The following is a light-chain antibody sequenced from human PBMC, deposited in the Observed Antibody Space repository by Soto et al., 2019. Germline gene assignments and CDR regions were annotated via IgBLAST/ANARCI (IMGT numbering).Light chain of an antibody. Sequence: DIQMTQSPSTLSASVGDRVTITCRASQSLSSWLAWYQQKPGKAPKLLIYKASSLESGVPSRFSGSGSGTEFTLTISRLQPDDFSTYYCLQYNSYPWAFGQGTKVEIK. CDR3: LQYNSYPWA. V-gene: IGKV1-5*03. CDR2: KAS. J-gene: IGKJ1*01. CDR1: QSLSSW.